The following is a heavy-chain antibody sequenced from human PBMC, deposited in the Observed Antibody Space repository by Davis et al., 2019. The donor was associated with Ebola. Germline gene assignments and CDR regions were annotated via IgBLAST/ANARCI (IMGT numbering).Heavy chain of an antibody. Sequence: GESLKISCAASGFTVSNTYVTWVRQAPGKGLEWVSVIYSGGDTYYADSVKGRFTISRDNSRNTVYLQMNNLRAEDAAVYYCARDSGSWATYFGFWGQGTLVTVSS. CDR1: GFTVSNTY. J-gene: IGHJ4*02. D-gene: IGHD6-13*01. CDR3: ARDSGSWATYFGF. V-gene: IGHV3-66*01. CDR2: IYSGGDT.